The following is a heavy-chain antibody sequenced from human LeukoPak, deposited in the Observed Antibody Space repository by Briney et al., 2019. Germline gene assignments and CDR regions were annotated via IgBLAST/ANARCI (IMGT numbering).Heavy chain of an antibody. D-gene: IGHD1-26*01. Sequence: GGSLRLSCAASGFTFSSYSMNWVRQAPGKGLEWVSSISSSSSYIYYADSVKGRFTISRDNAKNSLYLQMNSLRAGDTAVYYCARVDAWELLGCFDYWGQGTLVTVSS. V-gene: IGHV3-21*01. CDR3: ARVDAWELLGCFDY. J-gene: IGHJ4*02. CDR1: GFTFSSYS. CDR2: ISSSSSYI.